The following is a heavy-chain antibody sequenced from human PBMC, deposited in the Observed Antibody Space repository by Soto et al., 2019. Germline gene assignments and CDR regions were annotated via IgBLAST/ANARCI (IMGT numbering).Heavy chain of an antibody. CDR2: IYYSGST. CDR3: ASRRYYDILTGKLNWFDP. V-gene: IGHV4-39*01. CDR1: GGSISSSSYY. Sequence: SETLSLTCTVSGGSISSSSYYWGWIRQPPGKGLEWIGSIYYSGSTYYSPSLKSRITISGDTSKNQFSLKLSSVTAADTAVYYCASRRYYDILTGKLNWFDPWGQGTLVTVSS. J-gene: IGHJ5*02. D-gene: IGHD3-9*01.